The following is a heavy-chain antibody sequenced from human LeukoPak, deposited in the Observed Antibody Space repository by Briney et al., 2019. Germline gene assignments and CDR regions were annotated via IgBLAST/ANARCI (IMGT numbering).Heavy chain of an antibody. CDR3: AKWSGYYDSSGYYYSGGFDY. CDR2: ISAGGDTP. V-gene: IGHV3-23*01. D-gene: IGHD3-22*01. CDR1: GFTFSSYA. J-gene: IGHJ4*02. Sequence: PGGSLRLSCAASGFTFSSYAMNWVRQAPGKGLEWVSAISAGGDTPYYADSVKGRFTISRDNSKNTLYLQMNSLRAEDTAVYYCAKWSGYYDSSGYYYSGGFDYWGQGTLVTVSS.